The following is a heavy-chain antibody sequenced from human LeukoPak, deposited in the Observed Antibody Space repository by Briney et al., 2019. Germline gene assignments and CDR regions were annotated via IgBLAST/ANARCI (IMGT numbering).Heavy chain of an antibody. D-gene: IGHD3-10*01. Sequence: TSETLSLTCAVYGGSFSGYYWSWIRQPPGKGLESIGEINHSGSTNYNPSLKSRVTISVDTSKNQFSLKLSSVTAADTAVYYCAGRYYYGSGSLRFWGQGTLVTVSS. CDR2: INHSGST. J-gene: IGHJ4*02. CDR3: AGRYYYGSGSLRF. CDR1: GGSFSGYY. V-gene: IGHV4-34*01.